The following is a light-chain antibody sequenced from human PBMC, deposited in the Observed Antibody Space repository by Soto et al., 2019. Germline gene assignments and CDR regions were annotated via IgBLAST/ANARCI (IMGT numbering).Light chain of an antibody. CDR1: QSLLHSNGYNY. V-gene: IGKV2-28*01. Sequence: DIVMTQSPLSLPVTPGEPASISCRSSQSLLHSNGYNYLDWYLQKPGQSPQLLIYSGSDWASGVPDRFSGSGSGTDFTLKISRVEAEDIGVYYCMQALQTPPTFGQGTKLEIK. J-gene: IGKJ2*01. CDR3: MQALQTPPT. CDR2: SGS.